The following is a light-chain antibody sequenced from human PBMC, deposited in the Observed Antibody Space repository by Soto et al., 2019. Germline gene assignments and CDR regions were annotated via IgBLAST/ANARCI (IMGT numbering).Light chain of an antibody. J-gene: IGKJ1*01. CDR1: QSVSTN. V-gene: IGKV3-15*01. Sequence: RVMTQSPATLSLSPGERATLSCRASQSVSTNVAWYQQKPGQAPRLLIYGASTRATDIPARFSGSGSGTDFTLTISSLQSEDFAVYYCQQYNNWPPWTFGQGDQGGYQT. CDR2: GAS. CDR3: QQYNNWPPWT.